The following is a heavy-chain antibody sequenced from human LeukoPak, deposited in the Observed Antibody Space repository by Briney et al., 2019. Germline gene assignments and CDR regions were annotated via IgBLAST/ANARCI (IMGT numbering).Heavy chain of an antibody. V-gene: IGHV3-30-3*01. CDR2: ISYDGSNK. J-gene: IGHJ4*02. Sequence: PGRSLRLSCAASGFTFSSYAMHWVRQAAGKGLEWVAVISYDGSNKYYADSVKGRFTISRDNSKNTLYLQMNSLRAEDTAVYYCARSSRPAGAFDYWGQGTLVTVSS. CDR3: ARSSRPAGAFDY. D-gene: IGHD3-10*01. CDR1: GFTFSSYA.